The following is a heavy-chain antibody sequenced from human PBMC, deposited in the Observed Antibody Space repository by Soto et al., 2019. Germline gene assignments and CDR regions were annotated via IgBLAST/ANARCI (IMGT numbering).Heavy chain of an antibody. Sequence: GASVKVSCKASGYTFTSYGISWVRQAPGQGLEWMGWISAYNGNTNYAQKLQGRVTMTTDASTSTAYVELRSLRSDDTAVYYCARWKQWLVQPPDYWGQGTLVTVSS. CDR2: ISAYNGNT. J-gene: IGHJ4*02. V-gene: IGHV1-18*01. CDR3: ARWKQWLVQPPDY. D-gene: IGHD6-19*01. CDR1: GYTFTSYG.